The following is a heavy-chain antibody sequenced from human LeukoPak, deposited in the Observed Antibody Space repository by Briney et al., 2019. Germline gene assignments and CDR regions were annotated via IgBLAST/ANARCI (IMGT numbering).Heavy chain of an antibody. D-gene: IGHD3-10*01. CDR1: GGSITSSNYC. CDR2: FYYSGST. Sequence: PSETLSLTCTVSGGSITSSNYCWGWIRQPPGKGLEWIGSFYYSGSTNYNLSLKSRVTISVDTSKNQFSLKLSSVTAADTAVYYCVYYYGSGSVEYWGQGTLVTVSS. CDR3: VYYYGSGSVEY. J-gene: IGHJ4*02. V-gene: IGHV4-39*01.